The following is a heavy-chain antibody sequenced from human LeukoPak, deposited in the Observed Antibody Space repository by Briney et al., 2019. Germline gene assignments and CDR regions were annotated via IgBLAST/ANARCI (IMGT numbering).Heavy chain of an antibody. D-gene: IGHD5-18*01. V-gene: IGHV3-21*01. CDR3: ARHPEPYVDTAMAYFDY. J-gene: IGHJ4*02. CDR2: ISSSSSYI. CDR1: GFTFSSYS. Sequence: PGGSLRLSCAASGFTFSSYSMNWVRQAPGKGLEWVSSISSSSSYIYYADSVKGRFTISRGNAKNSLYLQMNSLRAEDTAVYYCARHPEPYVDTAMAYFDYWGQGTLVTVSS.